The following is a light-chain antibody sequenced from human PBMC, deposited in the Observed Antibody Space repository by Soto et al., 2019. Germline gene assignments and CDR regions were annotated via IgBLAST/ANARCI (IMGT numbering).Light chain of an antibody. CDR1: SSDIGAYNY. CDR3: GSYTTSSNYV. V-gene: IGLV2-14*01. CDR2: EVT. J-gene: IGLJ1*01. Sequence: QSALTQPASVSGSPGQSITISCSGSSSDIGAYNYVSWYQHHPGKVPKVMIYEVTNRPSGVSNRFSGSKSGNTASLTISGLQAEDEADYYCGSYTTSSNYVFGTGTKVTVL.